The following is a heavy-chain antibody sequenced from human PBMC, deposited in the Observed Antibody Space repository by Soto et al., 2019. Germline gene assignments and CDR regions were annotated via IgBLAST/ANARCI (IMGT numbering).Heavy chain of an antibody. D-gene: IGHD6-19*01. J-gene: IGHJ4*02. V-gene: IGHV3-33*01. CDR1: GFMFSDYG. Sequence: GGSLRLSCAASGFMFSDYGMHWVRQAPGKGLEWAAIIWYDGNYKYYSESAKGRFTISRDNSNNTLYLQMNNLRVEDTAVYFCAREGAVAGSQDFWGQGTLVTVSS. CDR3: AREGAVAGSQDF. CDR2: IWYDGNYK.